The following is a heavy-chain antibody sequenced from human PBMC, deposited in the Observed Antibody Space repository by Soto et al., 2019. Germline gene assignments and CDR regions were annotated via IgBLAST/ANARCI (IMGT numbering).Heavy chain of an antibody. CDR2: VSWTNISF. CDR1: GFTFGDYA. Sequence: GGSLRLSCAASGFTFGDYAMHWVRQVPGRGLEWVSGVSWTNISFSYADSVKGRFTISRDNAKNSLYLQMNSLRREDTAFYYCAKDRNTAMVTGDFDYWGHGTLVTVSS. D-gene: IGHD5-18*01. J-gene: IGHJ4*01. CDR3: AKDRNTAMVTGDFDY. V-gene: IGHV3-9*01.